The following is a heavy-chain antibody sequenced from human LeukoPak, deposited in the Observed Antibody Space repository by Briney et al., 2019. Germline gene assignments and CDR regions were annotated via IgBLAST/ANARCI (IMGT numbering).Heavy chain of an antibody. V-gene: IGHV5-51*01. CDR2: IYPDDSDT. CDR3: ARPNITSYYDSRGYDAFDV. CDR1: GYSFTTSW. J-gene: IGHJ3*01. D-gene: IGHD3-22*01. Sequence: GESLKISCKSSGYSFTTSWIGWVRQKPGKGLEWMGIIYPDDSDTRYSPSFQGQVTISADKSVRTAYLQWSSLKASDTAMYYCARPNITSYYDSRGYDAFDVWGQGTMVTVSS.